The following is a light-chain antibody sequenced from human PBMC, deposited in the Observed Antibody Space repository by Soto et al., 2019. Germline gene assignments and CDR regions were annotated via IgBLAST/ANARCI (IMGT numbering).Light chain of an antibody. Sequence: EIVLTQSPGTLSLSPGERATLSCRASQSFSSSYLAWYQQKPGQAPRLLIYGAFNRATGIPARFSGSGSGTDFTLTISSLEPEDFAVYYCQQRNIWPPVTFGQGTRLEIK. CDR3: QQRNIWPPVT. J-gene: IGKJ5*01. CDR1: QSFSSSY. CDR2: GAF. V-gene: IGKV3D-20*02.